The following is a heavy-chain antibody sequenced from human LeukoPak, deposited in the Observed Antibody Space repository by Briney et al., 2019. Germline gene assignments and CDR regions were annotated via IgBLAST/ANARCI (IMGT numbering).Heavy chain of an antibody. CDR3: ARTYYYDSSGYSNPGGY. Sequence: GRSLRLSCAASGFTFSSYAMHWVRQAPGKGLEWVALISYDGSNKYYADSVKGRFTISRDNSKNTLCLQMNSLRAGDTAVYYCARTYYYDSSGYSNPGGYWGQGTLVTVSS. D-gene: IGHD3-22*01. J-gene: IGHJ4*02. CDR1: GFTFSSYA. V-gene: IGHV3-30-3*01. CDR2: ISYDGSNK.